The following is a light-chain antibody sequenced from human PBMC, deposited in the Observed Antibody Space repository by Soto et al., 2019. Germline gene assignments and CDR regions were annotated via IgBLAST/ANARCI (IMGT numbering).Light chain of an antibody. CDR2: RNN. CDR3: AAWDDSLSVYYV. J-gene: IGLJ1*01. V-gene: IGLV1-47*01. CDR1: SSNIGSNY. Sequence: QSALTQPPSASWTPGQRVTISCSGSSSNIGSNYVYWYQQLPGTAPKLLIYRNNQRPSGVPDRFSGSKSGTSASLAISGLRSEDEADCYCAAWDDSLSVYYVFGTGTKVTVL.